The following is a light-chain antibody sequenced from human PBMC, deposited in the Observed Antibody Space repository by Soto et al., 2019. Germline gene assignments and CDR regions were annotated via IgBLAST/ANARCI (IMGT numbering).Light chain of an antibody. CDR2: GAS. CDR1: KSFSRSY. J-gene: IGKJ1*01. V-gene: IGKV3-20*01. CDR3: QNYVTSLTT. Sequence: DIVFKQSPDTLSLSPAQTPALSGMSSKSFSRSYLAWYQQKPGQAPRLLIFGASIRVTGIPDRFIGSGSGTDFTLTIRRLEPEDFAVYYCQNYVTSLTTCGKGNKVDNK.